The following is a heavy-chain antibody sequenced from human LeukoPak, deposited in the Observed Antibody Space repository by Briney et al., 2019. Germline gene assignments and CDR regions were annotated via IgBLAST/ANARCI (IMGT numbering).Heavy chain of an antibody. CDR2: IYSGGST. Sequence: GGSLRLSCAASGFTVSSNYMSWVRQAPGKGLEWVSVIYSGGSTYYADSVKGRFTISRDNSKNTLYLQMNSLRAEDTDVYYCASGSGSYRTPYYYMDVWGTGTTVTVSS. V-gene: IGHV3-53*01. D-gene: IGHD3-10*01. J-gene: IGHJ6*03. CDR3: ASGSGSYRTPYYYMDV. CDR1: GFTVSSNY.